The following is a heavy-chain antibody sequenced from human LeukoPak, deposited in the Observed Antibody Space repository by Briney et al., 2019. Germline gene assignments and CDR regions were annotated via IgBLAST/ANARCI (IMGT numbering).Heavy chain of an antibody. J-gene: IGHJ3*02. D-gene: IGHD3-3*01. CDR2: ISAYNGNT. CDR3: ARPRITIFGVVIYPGDAFDI. Sequence: ASVKVSCKASGYTFTSYGISWVRQAPGQGLEWMGWISAYNGNTNYAQKLQGRVTMTTDTSTSTAYMELRSLRSDDTAVYYCARPRITIFGVVIYPGDAFDIWGQGTMVTVSS. CDR1: GYTFTSYG. V-gene: IGHV1-18*01.